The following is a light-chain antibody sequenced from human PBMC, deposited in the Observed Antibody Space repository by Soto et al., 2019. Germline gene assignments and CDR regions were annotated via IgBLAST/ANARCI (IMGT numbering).Light chain of an antibody. Sequence: QSVLTQPPSVSAAPGQQVTISCSGSSSNIGNNYVSWFQHLPGATPKLLIYESNRRPTGIPDRFSGSKSATSATLGITGLQTGDEADYYCGTWDHSVSGYVFGTGTKVTVL. CDR3: GTWDHSVSGYV. V-gene: IGLV1-51*02. J-gene: IGLJ1*01. CDR2: ESN. CDR1: SSNIGNNY.